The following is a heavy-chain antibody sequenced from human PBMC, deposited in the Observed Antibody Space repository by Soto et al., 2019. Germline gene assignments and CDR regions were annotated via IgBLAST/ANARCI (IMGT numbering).Heavy chain of an antibody. Sequence: GGSLRLSCAASGFTFSSYGMHWVRQAPGKGLEWVAVISYDGSNKYYADSVKGRFTISRDNSKNTLYLQMNSLRAEDTAVYYCSTVPAAHNHYGMYGWGKGSTVPVSS. V-gene: IGHV3-30*03. CDR3: STVPAAHNHYGMYG. J-gene: IGHJ6*04. CDR2: ISYDGSNK. D-gene: IGHD2-2*01. CDR1: GFTFSSYG.